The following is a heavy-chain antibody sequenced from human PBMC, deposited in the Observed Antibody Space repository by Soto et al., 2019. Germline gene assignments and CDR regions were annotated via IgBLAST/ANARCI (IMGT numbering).Heavy chain of an antibody. J-gene: IGHJ6*02. D-gene: IGHD2-15*01. CDR2: ISYDGSNK. CDR1: GFTFSSYV. V-gene: IGHV3-30*18. Sequence: GSLRLSFAASGFTFSSYVMHWVRQAPVKGLEWVAVISYDGSNKYYADSVKGRFTISRDNSKNTLYLQMNSLRAEDTAVYYCSKEGVGCSGGSCYSVLGYGMDVWGQGTTVTVSS. CDR3: SKEGVGCSGGSCYSVLGYGMDV.